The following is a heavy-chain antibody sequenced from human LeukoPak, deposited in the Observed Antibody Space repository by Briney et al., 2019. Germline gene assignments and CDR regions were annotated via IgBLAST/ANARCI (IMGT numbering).Heavy chain of an antibody. D-gene: IGHD6-19*01. Sequence: GGSLRLSCAASGFTFSDHYMDWVRQAPGKGLEWVGRARNKANSYTTEYAASVKGRFTISRDDSKNSLYLQMNSLKTEDTAVYYRARDRGYSSAYYFDYWGQGTLVTVSS. CDR2: ARNKANSYTT. CDR1: GFTFSDHY. V-gene: IGHV3-72*01. J-gene: IGHJ4*02. CDR3: ARDRGYSSAYYFDY.